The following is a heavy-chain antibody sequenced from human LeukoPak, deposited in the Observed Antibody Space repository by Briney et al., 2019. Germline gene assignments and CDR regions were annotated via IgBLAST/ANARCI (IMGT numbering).Heavy chain of an antibody. J-gene: IGHJ4*02. CDR3: ARGGLVVNSFDY. CDR1: GFTFDDYG. D-gene: IGHD3-22*01. CDR2: INWHGGST. V-gene: IGHV3-20*04. Sequence: GGSLRLSCAASGFTFDDYGMSWVRQAPGKGLEWVSGINWHGGSTGYADSVKGRFTISRDNAKNSLFLQMNSLRAEDTAFYYCARGGLVVNSFDYWGLGTLVTVSS.